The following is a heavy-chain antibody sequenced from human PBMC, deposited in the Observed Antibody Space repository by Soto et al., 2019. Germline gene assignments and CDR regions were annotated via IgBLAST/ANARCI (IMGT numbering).Heavy chain of an antibody. Sequence: DVQLLESGGDLVQPGGSLRLSCAASGFPYINFAMTWVRQPSGKGLEWVSAISGSGTTTYYADSVKGRCTVSRDNSKNTLYLQMNSLRAEDTAVYYCARNMGLPVAGNFDFWGEGTLVTVSS. J-gene: IGHJ4*02. CDR3: ARNMGLPVAGNFDF. CDR1: GFPYINFA. CDR2: ISGSGTTT. V-gene: IGHV3-23*01. D-gene: IGHD6-19*01.